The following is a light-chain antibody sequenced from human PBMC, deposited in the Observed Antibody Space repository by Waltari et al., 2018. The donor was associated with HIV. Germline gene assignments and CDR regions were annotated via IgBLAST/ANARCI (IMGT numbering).Light chain of an antibody. CDR1: SSDVGSSNY. V-gene: IGLV2-8*01. CDR3: SSSAGGDTLV. CDR2: GIT. J-gene: IGLJ3*02. Sequence: QSALTQPPSASGFPGQSVTISCTGTSSDVGSSNYVAWYQQYPGKAPKLLIYGITKRPSGGPDRFSGPKSGNTASLTVSGLQAEDEADYYCSSSAGGDTLVFGGGTKLTVL.